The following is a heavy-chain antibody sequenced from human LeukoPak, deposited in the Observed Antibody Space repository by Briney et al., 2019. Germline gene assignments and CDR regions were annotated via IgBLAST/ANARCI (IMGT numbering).Heavy chain of an antibody. CDR2: ISGSGGST. D-gene: IGHD6-19*01. CDR1: GFTFSYYG. J-gene: IGHJ6*02. Sequence: PSGGSLRLSCAASGFTFSYYGMYWVRQTPDKGLDWVSGISGSGGSTSYADSVKGRFTISRDNSKNTLYLQMNSLRAEDTAVYYCAKDRSGTQWLVPMDVWGQGTTVTVSS. CDR3: AKDRSGTQWLVPMDV. V-gene: IGHV3-23*01.